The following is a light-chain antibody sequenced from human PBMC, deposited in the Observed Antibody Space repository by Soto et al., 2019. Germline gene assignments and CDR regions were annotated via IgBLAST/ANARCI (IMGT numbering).Light chain of an antibody. CDR2: AAS. CDR3: LHEYNYPWT. V-gene: IGKV1-6*01. J-gene: IGKJ1*01. CDR1: QGIGND. Sequence: AIQVTQSPSSLSASVGARVTITCRASQGIGNDLGWYQQKPGKAPQLLMYAASTLQTGVPSRFSGSGSGTDFTLTISSLQPEDSATYYCLHEYNYPWTFGQGTKVEIK.